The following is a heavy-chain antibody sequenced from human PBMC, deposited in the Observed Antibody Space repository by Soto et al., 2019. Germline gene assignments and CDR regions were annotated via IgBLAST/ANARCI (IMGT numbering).Heavy chain of an antibody. CDR3: VRDRPHAWFDP. V-gene: IGHV1-2*02. J-gene: IGHJ5*02. Sequence: ASVKVSCKASGYTFTAYWIHWVRQAPGQGPEWLARIDPKNGETKYARVLEGRITVTSQASTSTVYMEISSLTSDDTAFYYCVRDRPHAWFDPWG. CDR2: IDPKNGET. CDR1: GYTFTAYW.